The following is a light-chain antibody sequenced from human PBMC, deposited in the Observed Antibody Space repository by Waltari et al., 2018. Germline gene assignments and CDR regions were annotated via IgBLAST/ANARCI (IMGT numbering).Light chain of an antibody. CDR2: AAS. V-gene: IGKV1-27*01. Sequence: DIQMTQSPSSLSASVGDRVTITCRASRGITNYLVWYQQKPGKVPNLLIFAASTLQSGSPSRFSASGAGSDFPLTISSLQPEDAATYYCQQYDSVPPTFGQGTKVDIK. CDR3: QQYDSVPPT. CDR1: RGITNY. J-gene: IGKJ1*01.